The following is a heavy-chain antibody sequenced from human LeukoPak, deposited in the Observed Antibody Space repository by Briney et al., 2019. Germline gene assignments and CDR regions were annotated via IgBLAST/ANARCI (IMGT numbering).Heavy chain of an antibody. V-gene: IGHV3-7*01. D-gene: IGHD2-21*01. CDR3: ARVLWYSTSYYFDY. Sequence: GGSLRLSCAASGFTFSSYWMSWVRQAPGKGLEWVANIKQDGSEKYYVDSVKGRFTISRDNAKNSLYLQMNSLRAEDTAVYYCARVLWYSTSYYFDYWGQGTLVTVSS. J-gene: IGHJ4*02. CDR2: IKQDGSEK. CDR1: GFTFSSYW.